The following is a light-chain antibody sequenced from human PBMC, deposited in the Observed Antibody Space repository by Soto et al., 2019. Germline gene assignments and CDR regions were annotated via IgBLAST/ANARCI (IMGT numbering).Light chain of an antibody. V-gene: IGLV2-8*01. CDR1: SSDVGGYDY. CDR3: SSYSGTNNFYV. Sequence: QPVLNQRRSASGSTGQSVTISCTGTSSDVGGYDYVAWYQQHPGKAPKLVIYEVNKRPSGVPDRFSGPKSGNTASLTVSGLQAEDEADYHCSSYSGTNNFYVFGTGTKVTVL. CDR2: EVN. J-gene: IGLJ1*01.